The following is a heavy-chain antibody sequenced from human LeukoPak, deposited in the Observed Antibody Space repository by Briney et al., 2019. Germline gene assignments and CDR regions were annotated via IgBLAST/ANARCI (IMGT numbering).Heavy chain of an antibody. CDR2: IYPGDSDT. Sequence: GEALKISRKGSGYSFTSFWIGWVRQMPGKGPEWMGIIYPGDSDTRYSPSFQGQVTISADKSISTAYLQWSSLKASDTAMYYCARRYPVYCSGGSCYGAILDYWGQGTLVTVSS. CDR1: GYSFTSFW. CDR3: ARRYPVYCSGGSCYGAILDY. D-gene: IGHD2-15*01. J-gene: IGHJ4*02. V-gene: IGHV5-51*01.